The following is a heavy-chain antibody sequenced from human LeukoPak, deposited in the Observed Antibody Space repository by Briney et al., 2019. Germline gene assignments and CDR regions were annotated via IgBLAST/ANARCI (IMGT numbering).Heavy chain of an antibody. CDR3: ARGQLTDDLDY. D-gene: IGHD1-14*01. J-gene: IGHJ4*02. CDR1: GYRFTSYW. V-gene: IGHV1-2*02. Sequence: GESLKISCKGSGYRFTSYWIGWVRQAPGQGLEWMGWINPNIGATKYARKFQGRVTMTRDTSISTAYMELSRLRSDDTAVYYCARGQLTDDLDYWGQGTLVTVSS. CDR2: INPNIGAT.